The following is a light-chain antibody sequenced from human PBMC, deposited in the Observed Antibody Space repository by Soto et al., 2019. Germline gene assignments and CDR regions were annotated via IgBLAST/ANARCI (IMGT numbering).Light chain of an antibody. CDR3: QQYNNWPPET. CDR2: GAS. V-gene: IGKV3-15*01. J-gene: IGKJ1*01. CDR1: QSVSSSY. Sequence: EIVLTQSPGTLSLSPGEIATLSFSASQSVSSSYLAWYQQKPGQAPRLLIYGASSRATGIPARFSGSGSGTEFTLTISSLQSEDFAVYYCQQYNNWPPETFGQGTKVDIK.